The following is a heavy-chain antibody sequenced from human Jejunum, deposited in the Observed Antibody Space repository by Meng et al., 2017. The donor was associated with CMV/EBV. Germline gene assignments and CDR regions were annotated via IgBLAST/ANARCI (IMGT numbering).Heavy chain of an antibody. J-gene: IGHJ4*02. CDR1: GFSFSNYW. D-gene: IGHD1-26*01. CDR2: ISSDVSST. CDR3: GKGGKSHLDY. V-gene: IGHV3-74*01. Sequence: LSGAASGFSFSNYWMHWVRQAPGKGLVWVSRISSDVSSTSYADSVKGRFTISRDSAKNTLYLQMNSLRAEDTAVYYCGKGGKSHLDYWGQGILVTVSS.